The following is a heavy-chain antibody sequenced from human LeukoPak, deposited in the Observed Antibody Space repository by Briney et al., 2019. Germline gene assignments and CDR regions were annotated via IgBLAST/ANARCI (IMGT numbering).Heavy chain of an antibody. Sequence: QPGGSLRLSCAASGFTFSSYWMHWVRQAPGKGLVWVSRINSDGSSTSYADSVKGRFTISRDNAKNTLYLQMNSLRAEDTAVYYCARDLKEYQLLVGIDPWGQGTLVTVSS. V-gene: IGHV3-74*01. CDR3: ARDLKEYQLLVGIDP. J-gene: IGHJ5*02. CDR1: GFTFSSYW. CDR2: INSDGSST. D-gene: IGHD2-2*01.